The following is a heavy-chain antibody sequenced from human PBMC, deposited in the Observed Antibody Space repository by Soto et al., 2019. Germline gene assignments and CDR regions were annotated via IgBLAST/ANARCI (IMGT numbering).Heavy chain of an antibody. D-gene: IGHD3-16*01. CDR1: GGSFGSSA. V-gene: IGHV1-69*01. CDR2: IIPVFDKA. Sequence: QVQLVQSGADVKKPGSSVKVSCKTSGGSFGSSAISWVRQAPAQGLEWMGEIIPVFDKANYAQNFQGRLTITADELTGTVFMEFSSVRSEDTAVYFCARLRRDWGDAFDLWGLGTFVTVSS. J-gene: IGHJ3*01. CDR3: ARLRRDWGDAFDL.